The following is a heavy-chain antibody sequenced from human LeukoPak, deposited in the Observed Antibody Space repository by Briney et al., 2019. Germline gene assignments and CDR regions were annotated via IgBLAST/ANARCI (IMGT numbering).Heavy chain of an antibody. CDR1: GFTFDDYA. Sequence: PGRSLRLSCAASGFTFDDYAMHWVRQAPGKGLEWVSGISWNSGSIGYADSVKGRFTISRDNSKNTLYLQMNSLRAEDTAVYYCAKVTVVPYYFDYWGQGTLVTVSS. D-gene: IGHD4-23*01. CDR2: ISWNSGSI. CDR3: AKVTVVPYYFDY. J-gene: IGHJ4*02. V-gene: IGHV3-9*01.